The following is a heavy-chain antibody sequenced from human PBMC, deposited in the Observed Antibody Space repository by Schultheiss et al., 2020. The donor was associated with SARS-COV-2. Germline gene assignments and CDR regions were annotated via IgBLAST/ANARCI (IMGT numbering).Heavy chain of an antibody. CDR2: IYYSGSI. J-gene: IGHJ6*03. CDR1: GYSISSSNW. V-gene: IGHV4-28*02. CDR3: ARQGSSGWLGYYYYYYMDV. Sequence: SQTLSLTCAVSGYSISSSNWWGWIRQPPGKGLEWIGYIYYSGSIYYNPSLKSRVTMSVDTSKNQFSLKLSSVTAVDTAMYYCARQGSSGWLGYYYYYYMDVWGKGTTVTVSS. D-gene: IGHD6-19*01.